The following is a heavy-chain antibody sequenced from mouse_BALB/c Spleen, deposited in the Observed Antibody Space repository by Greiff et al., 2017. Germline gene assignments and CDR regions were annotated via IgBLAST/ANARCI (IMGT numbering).Heavy chain of an antibody. CDR1: GFNIKDYY. CDR2: IDPENGNT. CDR3: ARGIYYDYGGYFDV. D-gene: IGHD2-4*01. Sequence: VQLQQSGAELVRPGALVKLSCKASGFNIKDYYMHWVKQRPEQGLEWIGWIDPENGNTIYDPKFQGKASITADTSSNTAYLQLSSLTSEDTAVYYCARGIYYDYGGYFDVWGAGTTVTVSS. V-gene: IGHV14-1*02. J-gene: IGHJ1*01.